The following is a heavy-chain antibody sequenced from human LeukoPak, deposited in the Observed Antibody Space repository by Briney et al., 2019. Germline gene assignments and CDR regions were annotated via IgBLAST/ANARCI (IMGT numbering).Heavy chain of an antibody. CDR3: ASSGSHYYYYMDV. Sequence: GGSLRLSCAASGFTFSSYAMHWVRQAPGKGLEWVAVISYDGSNKYYADSVKGRFTISRDNSKNTLYLQMNSLRAEDTAVYYCASSGSHYYYYMDVWGKGTTVTISS. J-gene: IGHJ6*03. V-gene: IGHV3-30*04. CDR2: ISYDGSNK. CDR1: GFTFSSYA. D-gene: IGHD6-25*01.